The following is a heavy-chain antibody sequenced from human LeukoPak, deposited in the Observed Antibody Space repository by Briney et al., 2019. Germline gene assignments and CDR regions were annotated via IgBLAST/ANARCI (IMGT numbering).Heavy chain of an antibody. CDR1: GFTFSSYG. J-gene: IGHJ4*02. CDR3: AKAVFSISWYGGF. Sequence: GGSLRLSCAASGFTFSSYGMHWVRQAPGKGLEWVALIRYDGSNQWYVDSVKGRFTISRDNSKNSLYLQMNSLRTEDTALYYCAKAVFSISWYGGFWGQGTLVTVSS. V-gene: IGHV3-30*02. D-gene: IGHD6-13*01. CDR2: IRYDGSNQ.